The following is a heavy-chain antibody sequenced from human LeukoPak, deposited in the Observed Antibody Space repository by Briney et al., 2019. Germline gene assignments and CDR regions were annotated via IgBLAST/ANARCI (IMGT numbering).Heavy chain of an antibody. CDR3: ARDYIAYDPLDY. Sequence: GGSLTLSCAASGFTFSSYNMNWVRQAPGKGLEWVSSVSSSSSYIYYADSVKGRFTISRDNAKNSLYLQMNSLRAEDTAVYWCARDYIAYDPLDYWGQGTLVTVSS. J-gene: IGHJ4*02. V-gene: IGHV3-21*01. CDR1: GFTFSSYN. CDR2: VSSSSSYI. D-gene: IGHD3-3*01.